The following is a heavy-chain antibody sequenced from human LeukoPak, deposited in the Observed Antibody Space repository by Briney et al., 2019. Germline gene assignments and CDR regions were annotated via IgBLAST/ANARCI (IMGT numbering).Heavy chain of an antibody. V-gene: IGHV4-59*01. CDR2: IYYSGST. J-gene: IGHJ3*02. CDR3: ARVEWFGESDDAIDI. Sequence: ETLSLTCTVSGGSISSYYWSWIRPPPGKRLEWIGYIYYSGSTNYNPSLKSRVTISVDTSKNQFSLKLSSVTAADTAVYYCARVEWFGESDDAIDIWDQGTMVTVSS. D-gene: IGHD3-10*01. CDR1: GGSISSYY.